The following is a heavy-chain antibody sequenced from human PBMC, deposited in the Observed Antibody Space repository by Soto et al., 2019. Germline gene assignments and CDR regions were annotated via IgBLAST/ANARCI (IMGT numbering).Heavy chain of an antibody. J-gene: IGHJ3*02. CDR3: ARASDVWSGYYEFYAFDI. CDR2: IYYSGST. Sequence: SETLSLTCTVSGGSISSYYWSWIRQPPGKGLEWIGYIYYSGSTNYNPSLKSRVTISVDTSKNQFSLKLSSVTAVDTAVYYCARASDVWSGYYEFYAFDIWGQGTMVTVSS. D-gene: IGHD3-3*01. CDR1: GGSISSYY. V-gene: IGHV4-59*01.